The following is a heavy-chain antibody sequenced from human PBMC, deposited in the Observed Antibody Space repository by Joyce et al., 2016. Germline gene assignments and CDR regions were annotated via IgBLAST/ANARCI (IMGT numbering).Heavy chain of an antibody. V-gene: IGHV4-4*07. D-gene: IGHD3-10*01. CDR2: VYSSGST. Sequence: QVQLQESGPGLVKPSETLSLTCSVSGGDISSYYWSWIRQPAGKGLEWIGRVYSSGSTNYNPSRKSQVTMSVDTSKNRFSLKVTSVTAADTAVYYCARAKDYSYYYYYMDVWGRGTTVTVSS. CDR3: ARAKDYSYYYYYMDV. J-gene: IGHJ6*03. CDR1: GGDISSYY.